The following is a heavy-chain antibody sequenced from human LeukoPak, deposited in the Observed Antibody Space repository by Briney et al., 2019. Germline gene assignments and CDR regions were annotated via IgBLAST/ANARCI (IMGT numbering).Heavy chain of an antibody. CDR1: GYTFTSYD. J-gene: IGHJ5*02. D-gene: IGHD6-13*01. CDR2: MNPNSGNT. V-gene: IGHV1-8*01. Sequence: GASVKVSCKASGYTFTSYDINWVRQATGQGLEWMEWMNPNSGNTGYAQKFQSRVTMTRNTSISTAYMELSSLRSEDTAVYYCARASLEGFRAAAGFDPWGQGTLVTVSS. CDR3: ARASLEGFRAAAGFDP.